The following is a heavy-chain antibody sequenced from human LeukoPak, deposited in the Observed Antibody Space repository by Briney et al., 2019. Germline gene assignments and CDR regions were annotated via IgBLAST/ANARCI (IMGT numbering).Heavy chain of an antibody. J-gene: IGHJ4*02. CDR2: ISGSGGST. D-gene: IGHD3-10*01. CDR1: GFTFSSYC. V-gene: IGHV3-23*01. Sequence: GGSLRVSCAASGFTFSSYCMSWLRLAPRTRLEWVSAISGSGGSTYYADSVKGRFTISRDNSKNTLYLQMNSLRAEDTAVYYCAKAQGSGSYYPYWGQGTLVTVSS. CDR3: AKAQGSGSYYPY.